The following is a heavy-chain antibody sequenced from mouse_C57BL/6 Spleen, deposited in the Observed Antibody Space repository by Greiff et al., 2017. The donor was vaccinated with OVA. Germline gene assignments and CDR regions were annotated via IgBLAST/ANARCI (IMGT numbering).Heavy chain of an antibody. CDR2: ISSGSSTI. D-gene: IGHD1-1*01. CDR3: AAYYDGSPYYAMDY. V-gene: IGHV5-17*01. Sequence: EVKLMESGGGLVKPGGSLKLSCAASGFTFSDYGMHWVRQAPEKGLEWVAYISSGSSTIYYAETVKGRFTISSDTAKNTLFLQMTSLRSDDTAMYTGAAYYDGSPYYAMDYWGQGTSVTVSS. J-gene: IGHJ4*01. CDR1: GFTFSDYG.